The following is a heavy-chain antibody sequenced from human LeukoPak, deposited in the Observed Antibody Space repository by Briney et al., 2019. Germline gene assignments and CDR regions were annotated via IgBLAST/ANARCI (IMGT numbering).Heavy chain of an antibody. D-gene: IGHD6-13*01. CDR2: ISSSSSYI. J-gene: IGHJ3*02. CDR3: ASLFHEYSSSWNAFDI. CDR1: GFTFSSYS. Sequence: GGSLRLSCAASGFTFSSYSMNWVRQAPGKGLEWVSSISSSSSYIYYADSVKGRFTISRDNAKNSLYLQMNSLSAEDTAVYYCASLFHEYSSSWNAFDIWGQGTMVTVSS. V-gene: IGHV3-21*01.